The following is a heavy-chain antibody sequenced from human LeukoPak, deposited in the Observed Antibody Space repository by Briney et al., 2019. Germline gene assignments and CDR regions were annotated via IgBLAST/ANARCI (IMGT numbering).Heavy chain of an antibody. D-gene: IGHD5-12*01. CDR1: GFTFNNYW. Sequence: GESLRLSCAASGFTFNNYWMSWVRQAPGKGLEWVANIKPDGGEKYYADSVKGRFTISRDNAKNSMYLQMNRLRADDTAVYYCARDHTGYEYGSFTYHYQYMDVWGKGTTVTVSS. CDR3: ARDHTGYEYGSFTYHYQYMDV. CDR2: IKPDGGEK. J-gene: IGHJ6*03. V-gene: IGHV3-7*01.